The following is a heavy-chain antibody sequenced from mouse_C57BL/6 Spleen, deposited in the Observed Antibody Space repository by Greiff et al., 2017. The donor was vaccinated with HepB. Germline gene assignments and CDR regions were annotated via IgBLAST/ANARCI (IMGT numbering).Heavy chain of an antibody. CDR3: ARDGAYGNPFAY. V-gene: IGHV1-22*01. CDR2: INPNNGGT. Sequence: EVQLQQSGPELVKPGASVKMSCKASGYTFTDYNMHWVKQSHGKSLEWIGYINPNNGGTSYNQKFKGKATLTVNKSSSTAYMELRSLTSEDSAVYYCARDGAYGNPFAYWGQRTLVTVSA. D-gene: IGHD2-1*01. CDR1: GYTFTDYN. J-gene: IGHJ3*01.